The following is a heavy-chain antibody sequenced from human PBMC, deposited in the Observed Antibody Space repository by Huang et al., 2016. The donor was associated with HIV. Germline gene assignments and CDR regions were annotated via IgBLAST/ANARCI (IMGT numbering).Heavy chain of an antibody. CDR2: ISYDGSNK. J-gene: IGHJ3*02. CDR1: GFTFSSYG. D-gene: IGHD3-22*01. V-gene: IGHV3-30*18. Sequence: QVQLVESGGGVVQPGRSLRLSCAASGFTFSSYGMHWVRQAPGKGVEWVAVISYDGSNKNYADSVKGRLTISRDNSKNTLYLQMNSLRAEDTAVYYCAKKEGVNYYDSRRDAFDIWGQGTMVTVSS. CDR3: AKKEGVNYYDSRRDAFDI.